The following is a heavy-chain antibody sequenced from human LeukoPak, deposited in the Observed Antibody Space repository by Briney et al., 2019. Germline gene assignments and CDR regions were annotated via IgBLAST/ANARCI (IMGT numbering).Heavy chain of an antibody. CDR1: GGTFGSYV. Sequence: ASVKVSCTASGGTFGSYVSSWVRQAPGQGLEWMGGIIPIFGTAHFAQKFQGRLTITADESTSTVYMEMSSLRSEDTAMYYCAKEGDTALVTGYFDLWGRGTLVTVSS. D-gene: IGHD5-18*01. CDR2: IIPIFGTA. CDR3: AKEGDTALVTGYFDL. J-gene: IGHJ2*01. V-gene: IGHV1-69*13.